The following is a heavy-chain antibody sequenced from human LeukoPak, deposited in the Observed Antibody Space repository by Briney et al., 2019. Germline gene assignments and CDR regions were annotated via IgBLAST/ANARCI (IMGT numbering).Heavy chain of an antibody. CDR1: GFTFSSYW. Sequence: GGSLRLSCAASGFTFSSYWMHWVRHAQGKGLVWVSRINYDGSSTSYADSVKGRFTISRDNAKNTLYLQMNSLRAEDTAVYYCAREAAAGTAGAYGMDVWGQGTTVTVSS. J-gene: IGHJ6*02. V-gene: IGHV3-74*01. CDR3: AREAAAGTAGAYGMDV. CDR2: INYDGSST. D-gene: IGHD6-13*01.